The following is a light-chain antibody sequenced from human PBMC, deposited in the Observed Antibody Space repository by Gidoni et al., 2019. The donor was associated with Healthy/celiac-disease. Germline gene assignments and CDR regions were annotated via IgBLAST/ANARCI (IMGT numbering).Light chain of an antibody. Sequence: DLAMSHSPDSLALSLGERDTINCKSSRSVLYTSNNKTYLAWYQQKPGQPPKLLIYWASTRESGVPDRFSGSGSGTDFTLTISSLQAEDVAVYFCKQYYTTPLTFGGGTKVEIK. CDR3: KQYYTTPLT. CDR1: RSVLYTSNNKTY. J-gene: IGKJ4*01. V-gene: IGKV4-1*01. CDR2: WAS.